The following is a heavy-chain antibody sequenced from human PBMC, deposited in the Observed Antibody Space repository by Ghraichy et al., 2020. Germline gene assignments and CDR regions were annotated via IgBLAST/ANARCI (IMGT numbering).Heavy chain of an antibody. Sequence: GGSLRLSCAASGFTFSSYAMSWVRQAPGKGLEWVSAISGSGGSTYYADSVKGRFTISRDNSKNTLYLQMNSLRAEETAVYYCAKDYKSSGSTSYLDYWGPKAQVAVPP. J-gene: IGHJ4*02. D-gene: IGHD1-26*01. CDR3: AKDYKSSGSTSYLDY. CDR2: ISGSGGST. V-gene: IGHV3-23*01. CDR1: GFTFSSYA.